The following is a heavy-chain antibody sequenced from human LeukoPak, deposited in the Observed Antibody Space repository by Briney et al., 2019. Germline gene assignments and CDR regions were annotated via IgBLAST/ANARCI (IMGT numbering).Heavy chain of an antibody. V-gene: IGHV1-46*01. J-gene: IGHJ6*02. CDR3: ARDRQLLWFGELPGGMDV. D-gene: IGHD3-10*01. Sequence: WASVKVSCKASGYTFTSYYMHWVRQAPGQGLEWMGIINPSGGSTSYAQKFQGRVTMTRDTSTSTVYMELSSLRSEDTAVYYCARDRQLLWFGELPGGMDVWGQGTTVTVSS. CDR2: INPSGGST. CDR1: GYTFTSYY.